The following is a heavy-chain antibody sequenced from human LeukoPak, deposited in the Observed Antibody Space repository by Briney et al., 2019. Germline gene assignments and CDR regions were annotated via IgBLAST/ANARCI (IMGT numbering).Heavy chain of an antibody. V-gene: IGHV3-15*01. CDR2: IKSKTDGGTT. Sequence: KPGGSLRLSCAASGFTFSNAWMSWVRQAPGKGLEWVGRIKSKTDGGTTDYAAPVKGRFTISRDDSKNTVYLQMNSLKTEDTAVYYCTICGYDQCGASYMWGQGTMVTVSS. J-gene: IGHJ3*02. D-gene: IGHD5-12*01. CDR1: GFTFSNAW. CDR3: TICGYDQCGASYM.